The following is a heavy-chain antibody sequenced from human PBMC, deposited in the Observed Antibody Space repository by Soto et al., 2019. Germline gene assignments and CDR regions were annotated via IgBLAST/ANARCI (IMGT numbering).Heavy chain of an antibody. CDR2: IWYDGSNK. V-gene: IGHV3-33*01. J-gene: IGHJ4*02. CDR1: GFTFSSYG. Sequence: QVQLVESGGGVVQPGRSLRLSCAASGFTFSSYGMHWVRQAPGKGLEWVAVIWYDGSNKYYADSVKGRFTISRDNSKNTLYLQMNSLRAEDTAVYYCARGVPVEGHVWIQRYDYWGQGTLVTVSS. CDR3: ARGVPVEGHVWIQRYDY. D-gene: IGHD5-18*01.